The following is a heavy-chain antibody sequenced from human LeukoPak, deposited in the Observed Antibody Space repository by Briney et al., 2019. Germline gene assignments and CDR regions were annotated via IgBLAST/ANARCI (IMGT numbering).Heavy chain of an antibody. J-gene: IGHJ4*02. CDR1: GFTFSSYG. D-gene: IGHD6-19*01. V-gene: IGHV3-33*01. Sequence: GGSLRLSCAASGFTFSSYGMHWVRQAPGKGLEWVAVIWYDGSNKYYADSVKGRFTISRDNSKNTLYLQMNSLRAEDTAVYYCAREGIAVAGIFDYWGQGTLVAVSS. CDR3: AREGIAVAGIFDY. CDR2: IWYDGSNK.